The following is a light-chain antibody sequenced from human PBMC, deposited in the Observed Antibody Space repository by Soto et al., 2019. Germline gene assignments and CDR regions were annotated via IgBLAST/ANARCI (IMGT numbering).Light chain of an antibody. J-gene: IGKJ4*01. V-gene: IGKV2-28*01. CDR2: LGS. CDR3: AQGLATPFT. Sequence: EIVLTQSPLSLPVTPGEPASISCRSSQNLLHSNGYNYLNWYLQKPGQSPQLLIYLGSNRASRVPDRFSGSGSGTDFTLTINRVEAEDVGLYFCAQGLATPFTFGGGTKVDIK. CDR1: QNLLHSNGYNY.